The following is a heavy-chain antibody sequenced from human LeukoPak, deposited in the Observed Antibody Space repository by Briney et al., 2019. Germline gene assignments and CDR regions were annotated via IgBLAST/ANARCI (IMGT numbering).Heavy chain of an antibody. CDR2: IWYDGSNK. CDR3: ARGSLGTIAVAGTLDY. J-gene: IGHJ4*02. Sequence: GGSLRLSCAASGFTFSNYGMHWVRQAPGKGLEWVAVIWYDGSNKYYADSVKGRFTISRDNSKNTLYLLMNSLRAEDTAVYYCARGSLGTIAVAGTLDYWGQGILVTVSS. V-gene: IGHV3-33*01. CDR1: GFTFSNYG. D-gene: IGHD6-19*01.